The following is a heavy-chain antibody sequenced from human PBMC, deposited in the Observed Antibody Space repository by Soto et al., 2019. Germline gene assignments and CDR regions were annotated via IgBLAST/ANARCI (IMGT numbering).Heavy chain of an antibody. V-gene: IGHV1-45*02. D-gene: IGHD5-18*01. Sequence: ASVKVSCKASGYTFTYRYLHWVRQAPGQALEWMGWITPFNGNTNYAQKFQDRVTITRDRSMSTAYMELSSLRSEDTAMYYCAAMVRNGIFDYWGQGTLVTVSS. CDR1: GYTFTYRY. CDR2: ITPFNGNT. J-gene: IGHJ4*02. CDR3: AAMVRNGIFDY.